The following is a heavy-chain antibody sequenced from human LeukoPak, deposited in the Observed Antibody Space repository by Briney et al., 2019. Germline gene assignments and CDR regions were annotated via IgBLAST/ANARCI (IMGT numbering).Heavy chain of an antibody. Sequence: GGTLRLSCAASGFTFRSHGMSWVRQSPGKGLEWVSTISGSDGSTYYADSVKGRFTISRDNSKNTLYLQMNSLRAEDTAVYYCAKYSHDSSGSYDYWGQGTLVTVSS. J-gene: IGHJ4*02. CDR3: AKYSHDSSGSYDY. V-gene: IGHV3-23*01. D-gene: IGHD3-22*01. CDR2: ISGSDGST. CDR1: GFTFRSHG.